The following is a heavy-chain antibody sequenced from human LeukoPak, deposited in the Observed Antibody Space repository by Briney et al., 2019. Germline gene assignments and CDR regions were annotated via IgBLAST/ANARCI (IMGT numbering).Heavy chain of an antibody. J-gene: IGHJ4*02. CDR3: VRGRYYYDSSGYLDY. V-gene: IGHV3-23*01. D-gene: IGHD3-22*01. Sequence: GGSLRLSCAASGFTFSSYAMSWVRQAPGKGLEWVSAISGSGGSTYYADSAKGRFTISRDNSKNTLYLQMNSLRTEDTTVYYCVRGRYYYDSSGYLDYWGQGTLVTVSS. CDR1: GFTFSSYA. CDR2: ISGSGGST.